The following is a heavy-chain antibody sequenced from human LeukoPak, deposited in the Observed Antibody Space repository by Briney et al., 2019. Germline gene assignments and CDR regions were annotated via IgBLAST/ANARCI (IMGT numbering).Heavy chain of an antibody. Sequence: GASVKVSCKASGYTCTSYDINWVRQATGQGLEWMGWMNPNSGNTGYAQKFQGRVTMTRSTSISTAYMELSSLRSEDTAVYYCACYGYSYGYYYGMDVWGQGTTVTVSS. J-gene: IGHJ6*02. CDR2: MNPNSGNT. D-gene: IGHD5-18*01. V-gene: IGHV1-8*01. CDR1: GYTCTSYD. CDR3: ACYGYSYGYYYGMDV.